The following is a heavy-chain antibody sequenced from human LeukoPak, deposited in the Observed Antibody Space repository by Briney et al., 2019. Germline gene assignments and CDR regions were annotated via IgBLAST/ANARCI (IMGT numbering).Heavy chain of an antibody. CDR3: ARGRYGGNYDY. V-gene: IGHV1-8*03. Sequence: GASVKVSCKASGYTFTSYAMNWVRQAPGQGLEWMGWMNPNSGNTGYAQKFQGRVTITRNTSISTAYMELSSLRSEDTAVYYCARGRYGGNYDYWGQGTLVTVSS. CDR1: GYTFTSYA. CDR2: MNPNSGNT. D-gene: IGHD4-23*01. J-gene: IGHJ4*02.